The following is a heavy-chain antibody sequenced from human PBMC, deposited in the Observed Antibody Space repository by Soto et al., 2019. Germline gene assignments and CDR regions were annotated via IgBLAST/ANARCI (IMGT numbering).Heavy chain of an antibody. D-gene: IGHD1-26*01. V-gene: IGHV3-21*01. CDR3: ARDGWVGFDL. CDR2: ISRSTTYI. CDR1: GFTLGSYN. Sequence: GGSLRLSCVASGFTLGSYNMNWVRQAPGKGLEWVSTISRSTTYIYYADSVKGRFTISRDNARNSLYLHIDRLRPEDTGLYYCARDGWVGFDLRGQGTPVTVSS. J-gene: IGHJ5*02.